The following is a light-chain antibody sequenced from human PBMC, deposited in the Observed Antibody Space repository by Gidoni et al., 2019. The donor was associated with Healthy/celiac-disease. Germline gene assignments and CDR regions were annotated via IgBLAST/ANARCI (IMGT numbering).Light chain of an antibody. CDR1: QSVSSSY. CDR3: QQYGSSPET. J-gene: IGKJ1*01. CDR2: GAS. V-gene: IGKV3-20*01. Sequence: EIVLTQSPGTLSLSPGERATHSGRASQSVSSSYLAWYQQKPGQAPRLLIYGASSRATGLPDRFSGSGSGTDFTLTISRLEPEDFAVYYCQQYGSSPETFGQGTKVEIK.